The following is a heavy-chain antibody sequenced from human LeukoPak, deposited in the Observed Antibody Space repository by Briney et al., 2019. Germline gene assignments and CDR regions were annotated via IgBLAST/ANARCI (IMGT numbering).Heavy chain of an antibody. CDR2: IYYSGST. V-gene: IGHV4-59*08. Sequence: SETLSLTCTVSGGSISSYYWSWIRQPPGKGLEWIGYIYYSGSTNYNPSLKSRVTISVDTSKNQFSLKLSSVTAADTAVYYCARATAMDYKNWFDPWGQGTLVTVSS. CDR1: GGSISSYY. J-gene: IGHJ5*02. CDR3: ARATAMDYKNWFDP. D-gene: IGHD5-18*01.